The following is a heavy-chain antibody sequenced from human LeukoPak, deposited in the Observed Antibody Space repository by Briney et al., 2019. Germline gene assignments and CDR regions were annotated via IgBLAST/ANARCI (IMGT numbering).Heavy chain of an antibody. J-gene: IGHJ4*02. CDR3: ARDSDTNSHYSSFDY. D-gene: IGHD2-8*01. V-gene: IGHV3-33*01. CDR1: GFTLRSYG. CDR2: MWYDGTKK. Sequence: PGGSLRLSCAASGFTLRSYGMHWVRQAPGKGLEWVAVMWYDGTKKYYADSVKGRFTISKDNSKNTVYLQMNSLRVEDTAVYYCARDSDTNSHYSSFDYWGQGTLVTVS.